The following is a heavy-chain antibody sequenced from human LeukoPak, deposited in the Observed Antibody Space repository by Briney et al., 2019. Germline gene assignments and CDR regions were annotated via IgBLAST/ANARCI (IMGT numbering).Heavy chain of an antibody. CDR1: GDSISNYY. Sequence: SETLSLTCIVSGDSISNYYWSWIRQPAGKGLEWIGRIYTSGSTNYNPSLKSRVTISVDTSKNQFSLKLSSVTAADTAVYYCARDPGIAAARSFDIWGQGTMVTVSS. CDR2: IYTSGST. D-gene: IGHD6-13*01. J-gene: IGHJ3*02. V-gene: IGHV4-4*07. CDR3: ARDPGIAAARSFDI.